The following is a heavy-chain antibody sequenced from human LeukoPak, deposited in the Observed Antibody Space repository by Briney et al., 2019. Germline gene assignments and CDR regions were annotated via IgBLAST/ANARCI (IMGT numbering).Heavy chain of an antibody. V-gene: IGHV3-48*02. CDR1: GFTFSSYS. D-gene: IGHD3-16*01. Sequence: GGSLRLSCAVSGFTFSSYSMNWVRQAPGKGLEWVSYITTSRSIIYYADSVKGRFTISRDSAKNSLYLQMNSLRDEDTAVYYCALGGTGSRYYFDYWGQGTLVTVSS. CDR2: ITTSRSII. J-gene: IGHJ4*02. CDR3: ALGGTGSRYYFDY.